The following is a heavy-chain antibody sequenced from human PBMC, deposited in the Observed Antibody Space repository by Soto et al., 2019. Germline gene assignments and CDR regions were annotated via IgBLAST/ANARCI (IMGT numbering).Heavy chain of an antibody. Sequence: QVQLVESGGGVVQPGRSLRLSCAASGFTFSSYAMHWVRQAPGKGLEWVAVISYDGSNKYYADSVKGRFTISRDNSKNTRYLQLRSLRAEDMAVYYCAGDNRSRGSAPGYVQQWGQGTLVTVSS. J-gene: IGHJ1*01. CDR1: GFTFSSYA. V-gene: IGHV3-30-3*01. D-gene: IGHD2-15*01. CDR3: AGDNRSRGSAPGYVQQ. CDR2: ISYDGSNK.